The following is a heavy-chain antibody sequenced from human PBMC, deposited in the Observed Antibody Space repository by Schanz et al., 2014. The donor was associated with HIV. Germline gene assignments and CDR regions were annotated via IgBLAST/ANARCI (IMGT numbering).Heavy chain of an antibody. J-gene: IGHJ4*02. CDR3: ARVNKDIGGYYFDY. Sequence: QVQLVQSGAEVKKPGSSVKVSCKASGGTFSIYAISWVRQAPGQGLEWMGGIIPIFGTANYAQKFQGRVTMTTDTSTSTAYMELRSLRSDDTAVYYCARVNKDIGGYYFDYWGQGTLVTVSS. CDR2: IIPIFGTA. CDR1: GGTFSIYA. V-gene: IGHV1-69*06. D-gene: IGHD2-15*01.